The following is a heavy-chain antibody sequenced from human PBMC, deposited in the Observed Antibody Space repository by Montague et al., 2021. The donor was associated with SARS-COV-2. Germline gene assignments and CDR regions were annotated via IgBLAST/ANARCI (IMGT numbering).Heavy chain of an antibody. D-gene: IGHD1-26*01. V-gene: IGHV4-39*07. CDR3: AREGAVVGARRTFDI. Sequence: SETLSLTCTISGGSISSRSYYWSRLRPRPGKGLYGIGGIYYSGNTYYNPSLKSRVTISIDPSKNQFSLKLTSVTAADTAVYFRAREGAVVGARRTFDIWGQGTMVTVSS. J-gene: IGHJ3*02. CDR1: GGSISSRSYY. CDR2: IYYSGNT.